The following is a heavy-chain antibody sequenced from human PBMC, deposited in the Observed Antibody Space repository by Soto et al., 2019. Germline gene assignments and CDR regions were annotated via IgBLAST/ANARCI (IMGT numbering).Heavy chain of an antibody. D-gene: IGHD6-13*01. CDR2: ISYDGSNK. J-gene: IGHJ4*02. CDR3: AIDRIYSSSWHDY. V-gene: IGHV3-30-3*01. Sequence: GGSLRLSCAASGFTFSSYAMHWVRQAPGKGLEWVAVISYDGSNKYYADSVKGRFTISRDNSKNTLYLQMNSLRAEDTAVYYCAIDRIYSSSWHDYWGQGTLVTVSS. CDR1: GFTFSSYA.